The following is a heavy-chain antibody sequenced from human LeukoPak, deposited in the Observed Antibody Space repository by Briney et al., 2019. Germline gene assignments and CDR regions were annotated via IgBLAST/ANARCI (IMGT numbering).Heavy chain of an antibody. D-gene: IGHD6-13*01. J-gene: IGHJ6*02. CDR2: ISGDGGST. V-gene: IGHV3-43*02. CDR1: GFTFDDYA. Sequence: PGGSLRLSCAASGFTFDDYAMHWVRQAPGKGLEWVSLISGDGGSTYYAGSVKGRFTISRDNSKNSLYLQMNSLRTEDTALYYCAKDTIDSSSWYRASGNYYYGMDVWGQGTTVTVSS. CDR3: AKDTIDSSSWYRASGNYYYGMDV.